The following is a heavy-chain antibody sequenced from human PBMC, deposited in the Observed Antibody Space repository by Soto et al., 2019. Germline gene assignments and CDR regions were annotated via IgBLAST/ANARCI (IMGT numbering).Heavy chain of an antibody. CDR3: ARDRYGSGSYSGSLYYYYYGMDV. D-gene: IGHD3-10*01. Sequence: PGGSLRLSCAASGFTFSSYWMSWVRQAPGKGLEWVANIKQDGSEKYYVDSVKGRFTISRDNAKNSLYLQMNSLRAGDTAVYYCARDRYGSGSYSGSLYYYYYGMDVWGQGTTVTVSS. CDR1: GFTFSSYW. CDR2: IKQDGSEK. J-gene: IGHJ6*02. V-gene: IGHV3-7*05.